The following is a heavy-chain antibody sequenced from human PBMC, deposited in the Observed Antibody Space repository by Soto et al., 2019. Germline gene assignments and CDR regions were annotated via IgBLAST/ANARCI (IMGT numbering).Heavy chain of an antibody. Sequence: SETLSLTCTVSGGSISSYYWSWIRQPPGKGLEWIGYIYYSGSTNYNPSLKSRVTISVDTSKNQFSLKLSSVTAADTAVYYCARGRFLDWLPDRRWFDPWGQGTLVTVSS. J-gene: IGHJ5*02. CDR1: GGSISSYY. D-gene: IGHD3-3*01. CDR2: IYYSGST. V-gene: IGHV4-59*01. CDR3: ARGRFLDWLPDRRWFDP.